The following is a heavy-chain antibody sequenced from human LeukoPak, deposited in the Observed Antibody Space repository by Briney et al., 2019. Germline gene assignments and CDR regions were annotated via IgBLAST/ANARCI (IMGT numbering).Heavy chain of an antibody. CDR3: ARDGPIGSSWYSVNWFDP. CDR1: GFTFSSYE. CDR2: ISSSGSTI. J-gene: IGHJ5*02. D-gene: IGHD6-13*01. Sequence: PGGPLRLSCAASGFTFSSYEMNWVRQAPGKGLEWVSYISSSGSTIYYADSVKGRFTISRGNAKNSLYLQMNSLRAEDTAVYYCARDGPIGSSWYSVNWFDPWGQGTLVTVSS. V-gene: IGHV3-48*03.